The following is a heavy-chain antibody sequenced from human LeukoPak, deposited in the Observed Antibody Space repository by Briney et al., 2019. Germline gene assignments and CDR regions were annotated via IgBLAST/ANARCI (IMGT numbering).Heavy chain of an antibody. D-gene: IGHD2-15*01. CDR2: ISGSGGST. Sequence: GGSLRLSCAASGFTFSDYYMSWVRQAPGKGLKWVSAISGSGGSTYYADSVKGRFTISRDNSKNTLYLQMNSLRAEDTAVYYCARQYCSGGSCYSPPFDYWGQGTLVTVSS. CDR1: GFTFSDYY. V-gene: IGHV3-23*01. CDR3: ARQYCSGGSCYSPPFDY. J-gene: IGHJ4*02.